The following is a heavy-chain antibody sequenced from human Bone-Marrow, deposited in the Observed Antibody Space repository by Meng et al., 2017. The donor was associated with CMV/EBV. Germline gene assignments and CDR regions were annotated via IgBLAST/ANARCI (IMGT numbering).Heavy chain of an antibody. V-gene: IGHV1-18*01. D-gene: IGHD2-2*02. J-gene: IGHJ5*02. CDR1: FTSYG. CDR2: LSAYNGNT. CDR3: ARGGGYCSSTSCYNRWFDP. Sequence: FTSYGISWVRQAPGQGLEWMGWLSAYNGNTNYAQKLQGRVTMTTDTSTSTAYMELRSLRSDDTAVYYCARGGGYCSSTSCYNRWFDPWGQGTLVTVSS.